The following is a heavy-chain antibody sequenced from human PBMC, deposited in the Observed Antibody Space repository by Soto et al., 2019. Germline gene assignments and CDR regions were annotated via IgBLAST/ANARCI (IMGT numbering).Heavy chain of an antibody. J-gene: IGHJ6*02. CDR2: IDIDGSTT. Sequence: EVQLVQSGGGLVQPGGSLRLSCAASGFTFTNYWMHWFRQAPGKGLVWVSRIDIDGSTTNYADSVKGRFTISRDNAKNTLNLQMNRLSAEDTSVYFCVRDSYISGYYYGMDVWGQGTMVTVS. CDR1: GFTFTNYW. CDR3: VRDSYISGYYYGMDV. D-gene: IGHD2-21*01. V-gene: IGHV3-74*01.